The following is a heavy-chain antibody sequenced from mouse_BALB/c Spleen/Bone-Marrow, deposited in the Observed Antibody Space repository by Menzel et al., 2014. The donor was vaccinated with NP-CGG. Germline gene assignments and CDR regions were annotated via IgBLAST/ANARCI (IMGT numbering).Heavy chain of an antibody. CDR1: GLNIKDYY. CDR2: IDPGDGDT. V-gene: IGHV14-4*02. Sequence: EVQLQQSSGAELVRSVASVKLSCTASGLNIKDYYLHWVKQRPEQGLEWIGWIDPGDGDTEYAPKFQAKATVTADTSANTAYLQLNSLTSEDTAVYYCSVLENGGFAYWGQGTLVTVSA. CDR3: SVLENGGFAY. J-gene: IGHJ3*01.